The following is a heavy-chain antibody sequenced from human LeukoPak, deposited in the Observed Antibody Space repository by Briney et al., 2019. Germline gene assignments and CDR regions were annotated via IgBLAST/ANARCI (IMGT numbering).Heavy chain of an antibody. D-gene: IGHD6-19*01. J-gene: IGHJ4*02. CDR3: ARDFQSGIAVAGLDY. V-gene: IGHV4-61*02. CDR1: GDSISSGSYY. CDR2: LYTSGST. Sequence: SETLSLTCTVSGDSISSGSYYWSWIRQPAGKGLEWIGRLYTSGSTNYNPSLKSRVTISVDTSKNQFSLRLRSVTAADTAVYYCARDFQSGIAVAGLDYWGQGTLVTVSS.